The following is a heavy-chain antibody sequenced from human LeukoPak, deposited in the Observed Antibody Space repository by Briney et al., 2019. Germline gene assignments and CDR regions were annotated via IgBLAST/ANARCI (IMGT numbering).Heavy chain of an antibody. CDR3: ARKGGHFDY. J-gene: IGHJ4*02. V-gene: IGHV4-59*01. CDR1: GDSINYYY. Sequence: SETLSLTCTVSGDSINYYYWSWIRQSPGKGLEWIGYVYYNGSAKYNPSLKSRVTISVDMSKNQFSLRVSSVTAADTAIYYCARKGGHFDYWGQGTLVTVSS. CDR2: VYYNGSA. D-gene: IGHD2-15*01.